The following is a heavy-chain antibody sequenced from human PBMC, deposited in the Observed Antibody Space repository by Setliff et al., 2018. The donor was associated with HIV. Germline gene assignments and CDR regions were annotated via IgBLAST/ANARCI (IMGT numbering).Heavy chain of an antibody. Sequence: GASVKVSCKASGGTLNTFALSWVRQTPGQGLEWMGGVIPIFGTTIYAEKFQGRVTISADESTSTAYMELNSLRFEDTAVYYCAAVESFMFQGVRNWGQGTLVTVSS. V-gene: IGHV1-69*13. CDR3: AAVESFMFQGVRN. CDR2: VIPIFGTT. CDR1: GGTLNTFA. D-gene: IGHD3-10*01. J-gene: IGHJ4*02.